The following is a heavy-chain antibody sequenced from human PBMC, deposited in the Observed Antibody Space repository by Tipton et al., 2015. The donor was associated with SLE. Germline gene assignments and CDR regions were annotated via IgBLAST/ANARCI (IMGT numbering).Heavy chain of an antibody. V-gene: IGHV4-59*11. Sequence: LRLSCTVSGAYISSLYWGWIRQPPGKGLEWIGCVHYRGNTNYNPSLGGRVTVSVDTSKNQFSLNLNSVTAADTAIYYCARGGGDSSSCQDFDFWGQGTLVTVSS. CDR3: ARGGGDSSSCQDFDF. CDR1: GAYISSLY. J-gene: IGHJ4*02. CDR2: VHYRGNT. D-gene: IGHD6-13*01.